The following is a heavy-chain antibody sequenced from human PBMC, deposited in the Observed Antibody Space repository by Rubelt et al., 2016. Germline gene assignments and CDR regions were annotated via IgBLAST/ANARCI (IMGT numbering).Heavy chain of an antibody. J-gene: IGHJ4*02. V-gene: IGHV1-18*01. Sequence: QVQLVQSGAEVKKPGASVKVSCKASGYTFTSYGISWVRQAPGQGLEWMGWISAYNGNTNYAQKAQGQSTMTPDTSTRTGYREVGSPGSDGPAREYWGGDTRYSSSSNFDYWGQGTLVTVSS. D-gene: IGHD6-13*01. CDR2: ISAYNGNT. CDR1: GYTFTSYG. CDR3: GGDTRYSSSSNFDY.